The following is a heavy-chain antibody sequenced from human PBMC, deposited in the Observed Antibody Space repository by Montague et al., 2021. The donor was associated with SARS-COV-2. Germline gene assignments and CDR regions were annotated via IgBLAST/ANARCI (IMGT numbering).Heavy chain of an antibody. J-gene: IGHJ5*02. CDR1: GGSFSGYY. CDR2: INHSGST. D-gene: IGHD6-13*01. CDR3: ARGRCSSSWYGRKNWFDP. Sequence: SETLSLTCAVYGGSFSGYYWSWIRQPPGKGLEWIGEINHSGSTNYNPSLKSRVTISVDTSKNQFSLKLSSVTAADTAVYYCARGRCSSSWYGRKNWFDPWGQGTLVTVSS. V-gene: IGHV4-34*01.